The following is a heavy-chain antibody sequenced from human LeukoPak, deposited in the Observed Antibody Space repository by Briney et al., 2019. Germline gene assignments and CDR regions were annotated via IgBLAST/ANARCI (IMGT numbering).Heavy chain of an antibody. Sequence: WASVTVSCKASGYTFTSYDINWVRQATGQGLEWMGWMNPNSGNTGYAQKFQGRVTMTRNTSISTAYIELSSLRSEDTAVYYCARVYTFGGVIAFDYWGQGTLVTVSS. CDR1: GYTFTSYD. V-gene: IGHV1-8*01. CDR3: ARVYTFGGVIAFDY. CDR2: MNPNSGNT. D-gene: IGHD3-16*02. J-gene: IGHJ4*02.